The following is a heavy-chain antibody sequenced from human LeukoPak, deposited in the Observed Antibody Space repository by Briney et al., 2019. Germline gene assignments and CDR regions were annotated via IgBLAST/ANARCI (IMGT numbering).Heavy chain of an antibody. CDR1: GFTFSSYE. CDR3: ARDSGYDYVDY. CDR2: ISSSGSTI. D-gene: IGHD5-12*01. Sequence: PGGSLRLSCAASGFTFSSYEMNWVHQAPGKGLEWVSYISSSGSTIYYADSVKGRFTISRDNAKNSLYLQMNSLRAEDTAVYYCARDSGYDYVDYWGQGTLVTVSS. V-gene: IGHV3-48*03. J-gene: IGHJ4*02.